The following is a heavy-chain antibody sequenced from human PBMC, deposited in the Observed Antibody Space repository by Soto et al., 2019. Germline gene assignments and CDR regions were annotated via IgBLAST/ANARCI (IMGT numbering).Heavy chain of an antibody. J-gene: IGHJ6*02. Sequence: QVQLVQSGAEVKKPGASVKVSCKASGYTFTSYGISWVRQAPGQGLEWMGWISAYNGNTNYAQKLQGRVTMTTDTATSTAYMELRSVRSDDTAVYYCATNRIIAAAGGYYYYGMDVWGQGTTVTVSS. V-gene: IGHV1-18*01. CDR2: ISAYNGNT. CDR1: GYTFTSYG. CDR3: ATNRIIAAAGGYYYYGMDV. D-gene: IGHD6-13*01.